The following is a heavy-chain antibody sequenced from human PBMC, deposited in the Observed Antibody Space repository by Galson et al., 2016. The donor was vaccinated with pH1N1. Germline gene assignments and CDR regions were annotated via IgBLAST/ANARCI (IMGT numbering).Heavy chain of an antibody. CDR3: ARHYLVRDISTSGWFDP. D-gene: IGHD2-21*01. CDR1: GASVSTYY. Sequence: SETLSLTCTVSGASVSTYYWTWIRQPPGKGLEWIGSFFHGVRTYYKPSLQSRVTISVDTSRNQFSLKLTSVTAADTGVYYCARHYLVRDISTSGWFDPWGQGTLVTVSS. V-gene: IGHV4-39*01. J-gene: IGHJ5*02. CDR2: FFHGVRT.